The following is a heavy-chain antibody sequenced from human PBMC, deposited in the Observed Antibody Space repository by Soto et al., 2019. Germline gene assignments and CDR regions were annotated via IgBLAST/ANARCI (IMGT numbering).Heavy chain of an antibody. Sequence: PSETLSLTCAVSGGSISSSNWWSWVRQPPVKGLELIGEIYHSGSTNYNPSLKSRVTISVDKSKNQFSLKLSSVTAADTAVYYCTRDPTAHPLLTDVAVAGTGGWFDPWGQGTLVTVSS. D-gene: IGHD6-19*01. V-gene: IGHV4-4*02. CDR1: GGSISSSNW. J-gene: IGHJ5*02. CDR3: TRDPTAHPLLTDVAVAGTGGWFDP. CDR2: IYHSGST.